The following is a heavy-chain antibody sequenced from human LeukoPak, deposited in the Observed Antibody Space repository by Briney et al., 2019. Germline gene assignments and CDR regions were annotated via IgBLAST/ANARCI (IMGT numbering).Heavy chain of an antibody. Sequence: GSLRLSCAASGFTFSSYWMSWVRQAPGEGVEWVANIKQNGSEKSYADSAKGRFTLSRDNAKNSLYLQMSSLRAEDTALYYCATSSMVRGGDEYWGQGTLVTVSS. CDR2: IKQNGSEK. D-gene: IGHD3-10*01. CDR3: ATSSMVRGGDEY. V-gene: IGHV3-7*01. CDR1: GFTFSSYW. J-gene: IGHJ4*02.